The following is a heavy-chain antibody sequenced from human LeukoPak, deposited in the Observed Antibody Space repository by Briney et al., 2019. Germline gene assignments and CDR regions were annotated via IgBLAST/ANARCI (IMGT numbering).Heavy chain of an antibody. Sequence: GRPLRLSCAASGFTFSDYGMYWVRQAPGKGLEWGAVIRHDGSNKYYADSVKGRFTISRDNFKNTLYLQMNSLGAEDTAMYYCAKASSASPSCLNLWGQGTLVTVSS. V-gene: IGHV3-33*06. D-gene: IGHD2-2*01. CDR3: AKASSASPSCLNL. CDR2: IRHDGSNK. CDR1: GFTFSDYG. J-gene: IGHJ5*02.